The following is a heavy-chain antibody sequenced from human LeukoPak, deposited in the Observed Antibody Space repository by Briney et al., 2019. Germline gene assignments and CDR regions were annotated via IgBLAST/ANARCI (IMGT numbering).Heavy chain of an antibody. D-gene: IGHD1-20*01. CDR3: ARDYKWAFDY. J-gene: IGHJ4*02. CDR1: GFTFTDYS. V-gene: IGHV3-21*05. CDR2: IGLGSGFV. Sequence: GGPLRLSCATSGFTFTDYSMNWVRQAPGRGLEWISYIGLGSGFVSYSDSVKGRFTISRDTARNSVDLHMNSLRAEDTAVYFCARDYKWAFDYWGQGALVTVSS.